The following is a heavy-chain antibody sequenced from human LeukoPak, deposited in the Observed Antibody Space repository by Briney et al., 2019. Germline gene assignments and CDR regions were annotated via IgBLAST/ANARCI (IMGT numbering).Heavy chain of an antibody. D-gene: IGHD3-22*01. V-gene: IGHV3-23*01. Sequence: GGSLRLSCAASGFTSSSYAMSWVRQAPGKGLEWVSAISGSGGSTYYADSVKGRFTISRDNSKNTLYLQMNSLRAEDTAVYYCAKVEYYDSSGYYQRGFDYWGQGTLVTVSS. J-gene: IGHJ4*02. CDR1: GFTSSSYA. CDR2: ISGSGGST. CDR3: AKVEYYDSSGYYQRGFDY.